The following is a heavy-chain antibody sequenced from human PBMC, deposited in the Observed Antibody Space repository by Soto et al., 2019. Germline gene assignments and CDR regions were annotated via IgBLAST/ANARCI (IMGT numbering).Heavy chain of an antibody. J-gene: IGHJ5*02. CDR2: IDPRDSYT. D-gene: IGHD2-2*01. V-gene: IGHV5-10-1*01. CDR1: GYTFTTFW. CDR3: ARLYCSSSTCDSWFDP. Sequence: GESLKISCKGFGYTFTTFWISWVRQMPGRGLEWMGRIDPRDSYTNYSPSFQGHVTISGDKSISTVYLQWASLKASDTAMYYCARLYCSSSTCDSWFDPWGQGTLVTVSS.